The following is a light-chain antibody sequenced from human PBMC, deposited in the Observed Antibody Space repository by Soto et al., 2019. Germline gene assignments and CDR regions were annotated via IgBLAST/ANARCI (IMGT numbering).Light chain of an antibody. CDR1: QSVSSSF. CDR3: QHYGTSLWT. J-gene: IGKJ1*01. V-gene: IGKV3-20*01. CDR2: GAS. Sequence: EIMLTQSPGTLSLSPGERATLSCRASQSVSSSFLAWYQQKPGQAPRLLIYGASIRATGIPDRFSGSGAGTEVTLTISRLEPEDFAMDLCQHYGTSLWTFGQGTKVEIK.